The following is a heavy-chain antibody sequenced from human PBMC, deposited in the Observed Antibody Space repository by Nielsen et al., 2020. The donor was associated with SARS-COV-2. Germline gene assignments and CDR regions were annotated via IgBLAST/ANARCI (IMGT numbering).Heavy chain of an antibody. D-gene: IGHD2-2*02. Sequence: SETLSLTCAVSGDSVSSHDGWTWVRQSPGKGLERLGEASHSGSTNYSPSLKSRVTLSMDKSRRQFSLRLASVSAADTAVYFCARGHLVVVPSPILGLGPFFYSFYLDVWGKGTTVIVSS. CDR1: GDSVSSHDG. CDR2: ASHSGST. J-gene: IGHJ6*03. CDR3: ARGHLVVVPSPILGLGPFFYSFYLDV. V-gene: IGHV4-4*02.